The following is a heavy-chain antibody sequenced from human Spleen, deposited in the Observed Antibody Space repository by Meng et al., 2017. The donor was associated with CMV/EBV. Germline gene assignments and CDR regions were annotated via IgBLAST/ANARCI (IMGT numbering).Heavy chain of an antibody. D-gene: IGHD3-3*01. CDR2: VKRDGGIT. CDR1: GFTFSGHW. CDR3: ARDGEGHYDFWTGYLDY. V-gene: IGHV3-74*01. J-gene: IGHJ4*02. Sequence: GESLKISCEASGFTFSGHWMHWVHQAPGKGLVWVSRVKRDGGITNYADSVKGRFTISRDNAKNTLYLQMDSLRVEDTAVYYCARDGEGHYDFWTGYLDYWGQGTLVTVSS.